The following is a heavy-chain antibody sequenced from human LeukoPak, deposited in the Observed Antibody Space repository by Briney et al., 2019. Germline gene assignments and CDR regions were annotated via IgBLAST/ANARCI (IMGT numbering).Heavy chain of an antibody. V-gene: IGHV4-34*01. Sequence: SETLSLTCAVYGGSFSGYYWSWIRQPPGKGLEWIGEINHSGSTNYNPSLKSRVTISVDTSKNQFSLKLSSVTAADTAVYYCARGRLESSGYCPFDSWGQGSLVTVSS. CDR2: INHSGST. CDR3: ARGRLESSGYCPFDS. J-gene: IGHJ4*02. CDR1: GGSFSGYY. D-gene: IGHD3-22*01.